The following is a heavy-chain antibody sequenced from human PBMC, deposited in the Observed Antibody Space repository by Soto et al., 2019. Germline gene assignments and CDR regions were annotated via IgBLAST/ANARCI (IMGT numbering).Heavy chain of an antibody. V-gene: IGHV3-23*01. CDR2: ISGSGFKK. J-gene: IGHJ5*02. CDR3: AKNQGVELVPLATVDWFDP. D-gene: IGHD1-26*01. CDR1: GFIFENFG. Sequence: GGSLRLSCAASGFIFENFGMSWVRQAPGKWLEWISSISGSGFKKYYADSVKGRFTISRDNSKSTVYLELNNLSAEDTAVYHCAKNQGVELVPLATVDWFDPWGQGXVVTVSS.